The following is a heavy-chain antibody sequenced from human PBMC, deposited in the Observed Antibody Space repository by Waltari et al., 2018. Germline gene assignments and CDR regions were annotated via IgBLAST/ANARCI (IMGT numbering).Heavy chain of an antibody. CDR1: GGSFSGYY. V-gene: IGHV4-34*01. Sequence: QVQLQQWGAGLLKPSETLSLTCAVYGGSFSGYYWSWIRKPPGKGLEWIGENKQRRSTNPNPSPKSRITISVDTAKNQVSLKLSSVTAADTAVYYCARRGNSSASDCDYWGQGTLVTVSS. J-gene: IGHJ4*02. D-gene: IGHD6-6*01. CDR3: ARRGNSSASDCDY. CDR2: NKQRRST.